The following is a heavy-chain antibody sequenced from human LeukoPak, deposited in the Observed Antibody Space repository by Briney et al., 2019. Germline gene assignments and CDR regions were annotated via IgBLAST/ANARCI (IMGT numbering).Heavy chain of an antibody. CDR3: AKEVRGGYGDYVGYFDY. Sequence: PGRSLRLSCAASGFTFSSYAMHWVRQAPGKGLEWVAVISYDGSNKYYADSVKGRFTISRDNSKNTLYLQMNSLRAEDTAVYYCAKEVRGGYGDYVGYFDYWGQGTLVTVSS. CDR1: GFTFSSYA. V-gene: IGHV3-30-3*01. CDR2: ISYDGSNK. J-gene: IGHJ4*02. D-gene: IGHD4-17*01.